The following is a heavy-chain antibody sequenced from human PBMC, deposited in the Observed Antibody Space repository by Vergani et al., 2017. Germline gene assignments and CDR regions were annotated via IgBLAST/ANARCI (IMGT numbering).Heavy chain of an antibody. CDR1: GFTFSSYA. CDR2: ISGSGGST. J-gene: IGHJ1*01. CDR3: AKDMIVDDRYFQH. D-gene: IGHD3-22*01. Sequence: EVQLLESGGGLVQPGGSLRLSCAASGFTFSSYAMSWVSQAPGKGLEWVSAISGSGGSTYYADSVKGRFTISRDNSKNTLYLQMNSLRAEDTAVYYCAKDMIVDDRYFQHWGQGTLVTVSS. V-gene: IGHV3-23*01.